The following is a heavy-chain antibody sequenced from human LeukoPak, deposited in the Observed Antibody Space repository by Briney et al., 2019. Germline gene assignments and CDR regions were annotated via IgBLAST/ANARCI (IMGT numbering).Heavy chain of an antibody. J-gene: IGHJ4*02. Sequence: SETLSLTCSVSGGSISSSTYHWGWIRQPPGKGLEWVGTIYYSGRTYYNPSLKSRVTISADTSKNQFSLRLSSVTAADTAVYYCARTSGSYNLSPDYWGQGTLVTVSS. CDR1: GGSISSSTYH. V-gene: IGHV4-39*07. CDR2: IYYSGRT. CDR3: ARTSGSYNLSPDY. D-gene: IGHD1-26*01.